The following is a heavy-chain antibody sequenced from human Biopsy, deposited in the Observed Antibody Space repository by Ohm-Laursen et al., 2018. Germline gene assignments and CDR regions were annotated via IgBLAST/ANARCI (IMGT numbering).Heavy chain of an antibody. CDR2: ITGGGDRT. Sequence: LSLTCAASGFTFSIYSMTWVRQAPGKGLEWVAGITGGGDRTYYADSVKGRFTISRDNSKNTLYLRMNSLRAEDTAVYYCAKPADSYGSEFYFDYWGQGTLVTVSS. CDR1: GFTFSIYS. V-gene: IGHV3-23*01. CDR3: AKPADSYGSEFYFDY. J-gene: IGHJ4*02. D-gene: IGHD4-17*01.